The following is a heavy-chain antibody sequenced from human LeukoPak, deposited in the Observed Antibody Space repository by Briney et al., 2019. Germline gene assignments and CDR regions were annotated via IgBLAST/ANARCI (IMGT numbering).Heavy chain of an antibody. D-gene: IGHD3/OR15-3a*01. Sequence: PSETLSLTCTVSGGSINSSSYYWGWIRQPPGKGLEWIGSIFYSGNTYDNPSLKSRVTISVDTSKNQFSLNLSSVTAADTAVYYCARQEIGLRSFDPWGQGTLVTVSS. V-gene: IGHV4-39*01. J-gene: IGHJ5*02. CDR1: GGSINSSSYY. CDR2: IFYSGNT. CDR3: ARQEIGLRSFDP.